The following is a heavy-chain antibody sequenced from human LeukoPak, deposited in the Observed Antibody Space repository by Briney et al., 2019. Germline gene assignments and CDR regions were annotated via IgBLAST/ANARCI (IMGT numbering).Heavy chain of an antibody. J-gene: IGHJ4*02. D-gene: IGHD7-27*01. CDR2: IYYSGTT. V-gene: IGHV4-39*07. CDR3: ARGFRGDNFDY. Sequence: SETLSLTCNVSGGSISSSSYYWGWIRQPPGKGLELIGNIYYSGTTYYNPSLKSRVTISVDTSKNQFSLKLSSVTAADTAVYFCARGFRGDNFDYWGQGTLVTVSS. CDR1: GGSISSSSYY.